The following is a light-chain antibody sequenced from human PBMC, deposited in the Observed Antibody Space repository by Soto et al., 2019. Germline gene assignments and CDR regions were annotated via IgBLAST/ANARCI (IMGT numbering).Light chain of an antibody. CDR3: QQYNTYPLT. CDR1: QSISTW. V-gene: IGKV1-5*03. J-gene: IGKJ4*01. CDR2: KAS. Sequence: DIQMTQSPSTLSASVGDRVTITCRASQSISTWLAWYQQKPGKAPKLLIYKASSLEGGVPSRFSGSGSGTESYITISSLQPDDFATYYCQQYNTYPLTFGGGTTVEIK.